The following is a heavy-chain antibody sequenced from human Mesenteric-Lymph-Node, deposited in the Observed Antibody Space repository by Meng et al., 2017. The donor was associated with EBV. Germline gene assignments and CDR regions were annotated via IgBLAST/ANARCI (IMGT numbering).Heavy chain of an antibody. CDR3: ARGTYYSSGWFAY. V-gene: IGHV4-34*01. Sequence: QGQLQHVGSGLLTPSETLSLTCAVYGGSVSGYYWNWIRQPPGKGLEWIGEINHSGGTNYNPALKSRVTLSVDTSKSQLSLRLTSVTAADTAVYYCARGTYYSSGWFAYWGQGTLVTVSS. CDR1: GGSVSGYY. D-gene: IGHD6-19*01. CDR2: INHSGGT. J-gene: IGHJ4*02.